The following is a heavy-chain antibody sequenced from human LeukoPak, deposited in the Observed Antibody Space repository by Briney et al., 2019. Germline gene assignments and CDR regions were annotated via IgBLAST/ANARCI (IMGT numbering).Heavy chain of an antibody. CDR3: ARDNIRGSDIVVVVAASGFDP. V-gene: IGHV1-69*13. J-gene: IGHJ5*02. CDR1: GGAFSSYA. D-gene: IGHD2-15*01. CDR2: IIPIFGTA. Sequence: ASVKVSCKASGGAFSSYAISWVRQAPGQGLEWMGGIIPIFGTANYAQKFQGRVTITADESTSTAYMELSSLRSEDTAVYYCARDNIRGSDIVVVVAASGFDPWGQGTLATVSS.